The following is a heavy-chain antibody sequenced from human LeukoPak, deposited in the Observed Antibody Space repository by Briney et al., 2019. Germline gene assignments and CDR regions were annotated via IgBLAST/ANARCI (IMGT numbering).Heavy chain of an antibody. J-gene: IGHJ5*02. Sequence: PSGTLSLTCAVSGGSISSSNWWSWVRQPPGKGLEWIGEIYHSGSTNYNPSLKSRVTISVDKSKNQFSLKLSSVTAADTAVYYCARHIYHYGSGSYYWFDPWGQGTLVTVSS. V-gene: IGHV4-4*02. CDR3: ARHIYHYGSGSYYWFDP. CDR2: IYHSGST. CDR1: GGSISSSNW. D-gene: IGHD3-10*01.